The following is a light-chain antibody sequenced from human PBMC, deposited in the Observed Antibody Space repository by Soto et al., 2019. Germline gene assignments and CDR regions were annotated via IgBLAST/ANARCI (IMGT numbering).Light chain of an antibody. CDR3: QQSYSVPPT. J-gene: IGKJ2*01. CDR1: QRIRTS. V-gene: IGKV1-39*01. Sequence: DVKMTQSPSSLSASVGDRVTITCRASQRIRTSLNWYQQKPGKAPKFLIYDASSLQSEVPSRFSGIGSGTDFTLTISNLQPEDFATYYCQQSYSVPPTFGQGTKLEI. CDR2: DAS.